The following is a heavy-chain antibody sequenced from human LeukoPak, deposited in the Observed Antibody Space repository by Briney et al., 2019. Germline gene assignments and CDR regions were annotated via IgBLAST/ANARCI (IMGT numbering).Heavy chain of an antibody. CDR1: GFTFSSYA. Sequence: GGSLRLSCAAPGFTFSSYAMMWVRQAPGKRLDWVSTISVSGGSPNYADSVKGRFTISRDNSKNTLFLQMNSLRAEDTALYYCAKGLREYDFWSGYATWGQGTLVTVSS. V-gene: IGHV3-23*01. J-gene: IGHJ5*02. D-gene: IGHD3-3*01. CDR3: AKGLREYDFWSGYAT. CDR2: ISVSGGSP.